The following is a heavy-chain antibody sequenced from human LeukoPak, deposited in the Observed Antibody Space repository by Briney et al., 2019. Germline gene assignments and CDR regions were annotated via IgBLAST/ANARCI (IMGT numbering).Heavy chain of an antibody. CDR3: ARGGISTSLDY. V-gene: IGHV4-4*07. D-gene: IGHD2-2*01. Sequence: SETLSLTCTVSGGSISSYYWSWIRQPAGKGLVWIGRIYSSGSTNYNPSLKSRVTMSGDTSKNQISLKLSSVTAADTAVYYCARGGISTSLDYWGQGTLVTVSS. CDR1: GGSISSYY. CDR2: IYSSGST. J-gene: IGHJ4*02.